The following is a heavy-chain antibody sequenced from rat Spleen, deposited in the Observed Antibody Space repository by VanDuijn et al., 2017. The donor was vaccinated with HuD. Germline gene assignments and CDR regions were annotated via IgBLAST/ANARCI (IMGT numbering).Heavy chain of an antibody. CDR1: GYSITNNY. D-gene: IGHD4-3*01. CDR2: ISYSDII. CDR3: ARYIGNNSGFAY. Sequence: EVQLQESGPGLVKPSQSLSLTCSVTGYSITNNYWGWIRKFPGNKMEWIGHISYSDIISYNPSLNSRISITRDTSKNQFFLQLNSVTTEDTATYYCARYIGNNSGFAYWGQGTLVTVSS. V-gene: IGHV3-1*01. J-gene: IGHJ3*01.